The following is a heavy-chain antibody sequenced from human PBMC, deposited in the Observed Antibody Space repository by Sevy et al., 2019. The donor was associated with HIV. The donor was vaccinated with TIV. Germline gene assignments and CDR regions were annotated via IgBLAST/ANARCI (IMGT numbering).Heavy chain of an antibody. J-gene: IGHJ6*02. CDR1: GFTFSSYA. CDR2: ISYDGSNK. V-gene: IGHV3-30-3*01. Sequence: GGSLRRSCAASGFTFSSYAMHWVRQAPGKGLEWVAVISYDGSNKYYADSVKGRFTISRDNSKNTLYLKMNSLRAEDTAVYYCAREAVARPLIDYGDYVGSRYYGMDVRGQGTTVTVSS. D-gene: IGHD4-17*01. CDR3: AREAVARPLIDYGDYVGSRYYGMDV.